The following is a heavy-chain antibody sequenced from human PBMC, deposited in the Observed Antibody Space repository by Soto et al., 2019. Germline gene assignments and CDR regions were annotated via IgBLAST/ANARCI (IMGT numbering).Heavy chain of an antibody. J-gene: IGHJ4*02. CDR1: GFTFSSYA. D-gene: IGHD2-15*01. V-gene: IGHV3-30-3*01. Sequence: QVQLVESGGGVVQPGRSLRLSCAASGFTFSSYAMHWVRQAPGKGLEWVSLISYDGNREYYVDSVKGRFTISRDNSKNTLYLQMNSLRAEDTAVYYCARDWSCSGGTCYHFDYWGQGTLVTVSS. CDR2: ISYDGNRE. CDR3: ARDWSCSGGTCYHFDY.